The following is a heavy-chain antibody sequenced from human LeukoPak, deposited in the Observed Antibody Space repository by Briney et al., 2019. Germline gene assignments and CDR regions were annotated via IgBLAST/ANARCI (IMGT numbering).Heavy chain of an antibody. CDR2: IKQDGSEK. Sequence: GGSLRLSCAASGFTFSSYGMSWVRQAPGKGLEWVANIKQDGSEKYYVDSVKGRFTISRDNAKNSLYLQMNSLRAEDTAVYYCARDRGYDGGAYMDVWGKGTTVTVSS. J-gene: IGHJ6*03. D-gene: IGHD5-12*01. CDR1: GFTFSSYG. V-gene: IGHV3-7*01. CDR3: ARDRGYDGGAYMDV.